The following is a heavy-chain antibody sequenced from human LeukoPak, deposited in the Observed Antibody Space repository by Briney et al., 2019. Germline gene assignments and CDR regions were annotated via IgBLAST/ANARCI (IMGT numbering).Heavy chain of an antibody. J-gene: IGHJ6*04. V-gene: IGHV3-48*03. CDR3: AKLGIPMIGRL. CDR2: ISSSGSTI. CDR1: GFTFSSYE. D-gene: IGHD3-10*02. Sequence: PGGSLRLSCAASGFTFSSYEMNWVRQAPGKGLEWVSYISSSGSTIYYADSVRGRFTVSRTSAKNSSYLQRNRLTAEATAVYYCAKLGIPMIGRLWGKGPTVTIPT.